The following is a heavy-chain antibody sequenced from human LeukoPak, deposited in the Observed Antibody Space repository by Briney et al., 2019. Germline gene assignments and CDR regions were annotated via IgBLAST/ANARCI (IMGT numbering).Heavy chain of an antibody. CDR3: AKDLGYYDSSGLGTFDI. CDR1: GFTFSSYW. V-gene: IGHV3-7*01. J-gene: IGHJ3*02. D-gene: IGHD3-22*01. CDR2: IKQDGSEK. Sequence: GGSLRLSCAASGFTFSSYWMSWVRQAPGKGLEWVANIKQDGSEKYYVDSVKGRFTISRDNSKNTLYPQMNSLRAEDTAVYYCAKDLGYYDSSGLGTFDIWGQGTMVTVSS.